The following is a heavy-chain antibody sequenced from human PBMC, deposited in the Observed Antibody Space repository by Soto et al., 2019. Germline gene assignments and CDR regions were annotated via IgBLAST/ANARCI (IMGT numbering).Heavy chain of an antibody. CDR3: AKTISPLYSSPGPFDY. V-gene: IGHV3-23*01. CDR2: ISGSGGST. Sequence: GGSLRLSCAASGFTFSSYAMGWVRQAPGKELEWVSAISGSGGSTYYADSVKGRFTISRDNSKNTLYLQMNSLRAEDTAVYYCAKTISPLYSSPGPFDYWGQGTLVTVSS. D-gene: IGHD6-13*01. CDR1: GFTFSSYA. J-gene: IGHJ4*02.